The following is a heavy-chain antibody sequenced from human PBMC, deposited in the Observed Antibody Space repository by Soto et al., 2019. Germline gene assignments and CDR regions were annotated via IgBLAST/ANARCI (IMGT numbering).Heavy chain of an antibody. D-gene: IGHD3-9*01. CDR1: GFTFSSYT. CDR3: ARDQDPFSDILTGSYKAEFDI. J-gene: IGHJ3*02. CDR2: ISGSSSYI. V-gene: IGHV3-21*06. Sequence: GGSLRLSCAASGFTFSSYTMNWVRQSPGKGLEWVSYISGSSSYIYLADSVKGRFTISRDNAQNSLYLQMNSLRAEDTAVYYCARDQDPFSDILTGSYKAEFDIWGQGTMVTVSS.